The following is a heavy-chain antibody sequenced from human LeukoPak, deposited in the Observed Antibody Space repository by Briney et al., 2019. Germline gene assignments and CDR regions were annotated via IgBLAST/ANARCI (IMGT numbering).Heavy chain of an antibody. Sequence: SETLSLTCTVSGGSISSYYWSWIRQPPGKGLEWIGYIYHSGSTYYNPSLKSRVTISVDTSKNQFSLRLNSVTAADTAVYYCASTKVWLAFDYWGQGTLVTVSP. V-gene: IGHV4-59*01. CDR3: ASTKVWLAFDY. CDR1: GGSISSYY. J-gene: IGHJ4*02. D-gene: IGHD6-19*01. CDR2: IYHSGST.